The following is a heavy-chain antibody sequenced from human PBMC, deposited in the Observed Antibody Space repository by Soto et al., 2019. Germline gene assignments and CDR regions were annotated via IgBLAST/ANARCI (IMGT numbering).Heavy chain of an antibody. Sequence: EVQLAESGGGMVQPGGSLRLSCVASGFTFSSYDMHWVRQAPGKGREYVSSISSNGCTTYYGNSVKGRFTISRDNAKNTLYLLMGSLRAEDMAGYDCVRRVSGIYDYGGQGTLVTVSS. J-gene: IGHJ4*02. V-gene: IGHV3-64*01. CDR3: VRRVSGIYDY. CDR2: ISSNGCTT. D-gene: IGHD3-10*01. CDR1: GFTFSSYD.